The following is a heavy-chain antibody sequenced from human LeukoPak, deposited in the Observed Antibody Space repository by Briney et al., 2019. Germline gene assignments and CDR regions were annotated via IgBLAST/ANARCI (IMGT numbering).Heavy chain of an antibody. CDR1: GFTFSSRDW. CDR3: ARHQNSCGYNWLDP. V-gene: IGHV3-7*01. CDR2: IKQDGSKK. Sequence: GGSLRLSCVASGFTFSSRDWMTWVRQAPGKGLEWVANIKQDGSKKNYVDSVRRRFTISSDTAKNSLELQMNSLRVEDAADYFCARHQNSCGYNWLDPGGQRTRLSVS. J-gene: IGHJ5*02. D-gene: IGHD5-18*01.